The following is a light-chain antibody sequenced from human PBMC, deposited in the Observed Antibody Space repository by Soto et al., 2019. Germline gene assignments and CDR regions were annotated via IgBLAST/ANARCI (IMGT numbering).Light chain of an antibody. Sequence: EIVLTQSPGTLSLSPGERATLSCRASQSVSSIYLAWYQQKPGQAPRLLIYGASSRATGIPDRFSGSGSGTDFTLTISRLEPEVFAVYYCQQYGRSALTFGGGTKVEL. CDR1: QSVSSIY. CDR3: QQYGRSALT. V-gene: IGKV3-20*01. CDR2: GAS. J-gene: IGKJ4*01.